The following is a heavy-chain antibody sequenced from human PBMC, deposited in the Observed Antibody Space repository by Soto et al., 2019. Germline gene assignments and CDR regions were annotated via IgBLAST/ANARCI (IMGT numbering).Heavy chain of an antibody. CDR2: IYPGDSDT. CDR1: GYSFTSYW. Sequence: GESLKISCKGSGYSFTSYWIGWVRQMPGKGLEWMGIIYPGDSDTRYSPSFQGQVTISADKSISTAYLQWSSLKASDTAMYYCARRKRAAVAGVEYDMDVWGKGTKLTVSS. D-gene: IGHD6-13*01. CDR3: ARRKRAAVAGVEYDMDV. J-gene: IGHJ6*03. V-gene: IGHV5-51*01.